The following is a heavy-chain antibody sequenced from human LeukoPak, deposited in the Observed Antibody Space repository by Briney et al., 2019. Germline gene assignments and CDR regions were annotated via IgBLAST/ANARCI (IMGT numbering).Heavy chain of an antibody. J-gene: IGHJ6*03. CDR2: VSSSSSYI. CDR3: ARRYCSSTSCPHYYYYYMDV. D-gene: IGHD2-2*01. Sequence: GGSLRLSCAASGFTFSSYSMNWVRQAPGKGLEWVSSVSSSSSYIYYADSVKGRFTISRDNAKNSLYLQMNSLRAEDTAVYYCARRYCSSTSCPHYYYYYMDVWGKGTTVTVSS. V-gene: IGHV3-21*01. CDR1: GFTFSSYS.